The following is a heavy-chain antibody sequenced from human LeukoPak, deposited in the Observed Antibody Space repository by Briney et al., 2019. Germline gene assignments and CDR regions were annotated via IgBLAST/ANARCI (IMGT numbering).Heavy chain of an antibody. Sequence: PSETLSLTSTVSGGSISSYYWSWIRQPAGKGLEWIGRIYTSGSTNYNPSLKSRVTMSVDTSKNQFSLKLSSVTAADTAVYYCARDGCSSTCCYAAYYYYYGMDVWGQGTTVTVSS. V-gene: IGHV4-4*07. CDR1: GGSISSYY. CDR2: IYTSGST. J-gene: IGHJ6*02. D-gene: IGHD2-2*01. CDR3: ARDGCSSTCCYAAYYYYYGMDV.